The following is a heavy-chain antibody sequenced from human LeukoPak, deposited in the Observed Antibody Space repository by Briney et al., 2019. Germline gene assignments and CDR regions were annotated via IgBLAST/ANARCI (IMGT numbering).Heavy chain of an antibody. J-gene: IGHJ4*02. CDR2: IWYDGSNK. CDR1: GFTFSSYW. CDR3: AKDNNWNDGPFDY. V-gene: IGHV3-33*06. Sequence: GGSLRLSCAASGFTFSSYWMSWVRQAPGKGLEWVAVIWYDGSNKYYADSVKGRFTISRDNSKNTLYLQMNSLRAEDTAVYYCAKDNNWNDGPFDYWGQGTLVTVSS. D-gene: IGHD1-1*01.